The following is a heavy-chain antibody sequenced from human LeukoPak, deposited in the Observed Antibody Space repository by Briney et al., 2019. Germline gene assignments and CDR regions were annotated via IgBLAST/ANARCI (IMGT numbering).Heavy chain of an antibody. CDR3: ARRHLSGYASDY. CDR1: GYTFTNYG. J-gene: IGHJ4*02. Sequence: ASVKVSRKTSGYTFTNYGVNWVRQAPGQGLEWMGYISGYNGNTKYAQELQGRVTMTTDTSTSTAYMELRSLRSDDTAVYYCARRHLSGYASDYWGQGTLVTVSS. CDR2: ISGYNGNT. V-gene: IGHV1-18*01. D-gene: IGHD5-12*01.